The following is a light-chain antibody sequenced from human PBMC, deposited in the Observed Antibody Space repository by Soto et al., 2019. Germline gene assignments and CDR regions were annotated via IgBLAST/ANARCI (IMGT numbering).Light chain of an antibody. Sequence: QSVLTQPPSVSEAPGQRVTISCTGSSSNIGAGYEAHWYQPVPGTAPKLLIYENNNRPSGVPDRFSGSKSGTSASLAITGLQAEDVAEYYCLSYDSTLSGYVFGTGTKLTVL. V-gene: IGLV1-40*01. CDR2: ENN. CDR1: SSNIGAGYE. J-gene: IGLJ1*01. CDR3: LSYDSTLSGYV.